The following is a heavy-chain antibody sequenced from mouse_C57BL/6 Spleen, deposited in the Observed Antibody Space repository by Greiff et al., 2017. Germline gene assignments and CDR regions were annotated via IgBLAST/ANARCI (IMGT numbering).Heavy chain of an antibody. CDR1: GYTFTSYW. CDR3: ARLYYGSSYWYFDV. V-gene: IGHV1-72*01. D-gene: IGHD1-1*01. J-gene: IGHJ1*03. CDR2: IDPSSGGT. Sequence: QVQLQQPGAELVKPGSSVKLSCKASGYTFTSYWMHWVKQRPGRGLEWIGRIDPSSGGTKYNEKFKSKATLTVDKPSSTAYMQLSSLTSEDSAVYYCARLYYGSSYWYFDVWGTGTTVTVSS.